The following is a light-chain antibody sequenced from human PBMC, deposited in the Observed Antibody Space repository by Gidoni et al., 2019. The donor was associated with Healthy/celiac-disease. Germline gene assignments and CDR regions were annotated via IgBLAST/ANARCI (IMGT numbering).Light chain of an antibody. Sequence: QSALTQPRSVSGSPGQAGTISCTGTSSDVGGYNSVSWSQQHPGKAPQLMIYYVRKRPSGVPDRFSGSKSGNTASLPISGLQAEDEADYYCCSYAGSYTLVFGGGTKLTVL. J-gene: IGLJ3*02. V-gene: IGLV2-11*01. CDR2: YVR. CDR3: CSYAGSYTLV. CDR1: SSDVGGYNS.